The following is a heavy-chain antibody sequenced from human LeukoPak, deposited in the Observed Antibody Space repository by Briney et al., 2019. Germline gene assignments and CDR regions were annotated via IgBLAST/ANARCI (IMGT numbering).Heavy chain of an antibody. Sequence: PSETLSLTCTVSGGSISSISYYWGWIRQSPGKGLEWIGIISSTGNTYYNPSLKSRLTISVDTSKNHFSLNLGSVTAADTAVFYCARLHWGSGGSGSFDFWGQGTLVTVSS. D-gene: IGHD7-27*01. CDR3: ARLHWGSGGSGSFDF. J-gene: IGHJ4*02. V-gene: IGHV4-39*02. CDR2: ISSTGNT. CDR1: GGSISSISYY.